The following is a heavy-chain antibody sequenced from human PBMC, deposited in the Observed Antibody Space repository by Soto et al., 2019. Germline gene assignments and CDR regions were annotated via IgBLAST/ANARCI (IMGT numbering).Heavy chain of an antibody. D-gene: IGHD4-17*01. Sequence: QVQLVQSGAEVKKPGASVKVSCKASGFTFTSYDINWVRQATGQGLEWMGWMNPNSGNTGYAQKFQGRVTMTRNTSISTAYMELSSLRSEDTAVYYCARQLRRVQYNWFDPWGQGTLVTVSS. CDR3: ARQLRRVQYNWFDP. J-gene: IGHJ5*02. CDR1: GFTFTSYD. CDR2: MNPNSGNT. V-gene: IGHV1-8*01.